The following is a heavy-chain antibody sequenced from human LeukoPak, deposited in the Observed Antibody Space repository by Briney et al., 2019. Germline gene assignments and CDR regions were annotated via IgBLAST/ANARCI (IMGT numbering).Heavy chain of an antibody. CDR1: GYTLSDYY. CDR3: ARLTLGNNMGGWFDP. Sequence: GASVKVSSKASGYTLSDYYLSWVRQAPGQGLEWMGWMNPKSGATKYAEKFQDRVTMTRDTSINTIYMELSSLRSDDTAIYYCARLTLGNNMGGWFDPWGQGTLITVSS. CDR2: MNPKSGAT. J-gene: IGHJ5*02. D-gene: IGHD1-26*01. V-gene: IGHV1-2*02.